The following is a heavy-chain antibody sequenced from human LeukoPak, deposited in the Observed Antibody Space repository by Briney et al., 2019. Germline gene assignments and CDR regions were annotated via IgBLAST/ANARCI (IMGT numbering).Heavy chain of an antibody. Sequence: GGSLRLSCVASGFTFNIYAMSWVRQAPGKGLEWVSAISGSDGSTYYADSVKGRFTISRDNSKNTLYLQMNSLRAEDTAVYYCAKANSSRQKYYFDYWGQGTLVTVSS. V-gene: IGHV3-23*01. CDR2: ISGSDGST. J-gene: IGHJ4*02. D-gene: IGHD6-13*01. CDR1: GFTFNIYA. CDR3: AKANSSRQKYYFDY.